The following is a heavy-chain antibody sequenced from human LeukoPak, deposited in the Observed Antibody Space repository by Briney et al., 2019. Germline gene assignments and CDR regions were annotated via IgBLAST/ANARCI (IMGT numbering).Heavy chain of an antibody. J-gene: IGHJ4*02. CDR3: ARLVSSPGSITMVRGVID. CDR1: GGSISSYY. Sequence: KTSETLSLTCTVSGGSISSYYWSWIRQPPGKGLEWIGYIYYSGSTNYNPSLKSRVTISVDTSKNQFSLKLSSVTAADTAVYYCARLVSSPGSITMVRGVIDWGQGTLVTVSS. D-gene: IGHD3-10*01. CDR2: IYYSGST. V-gene: IGHV4-59*08.